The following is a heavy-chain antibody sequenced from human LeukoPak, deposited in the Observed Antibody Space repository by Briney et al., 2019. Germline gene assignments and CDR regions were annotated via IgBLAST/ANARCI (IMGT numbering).Heavy chain of an antibody. CDR3: ERHGLQWLRLPFDY. CDR2: IYYSGSP. D-gene: IGHD6-19*01. V-gene: IGHV4-39*01. Sequence: PSETLSLTCTLSGGSISSSSYYWGWIRQPPGKGLDWIGSIYYSGSPYYNLSLNSRVTISVDTSKKQFSLKLSSVTAADTAVYYCERHGLQWLRLPFDYWGQGTLVTVSS. CDR1: GGSISSSSYY. J-gene: IGHJ4*02.